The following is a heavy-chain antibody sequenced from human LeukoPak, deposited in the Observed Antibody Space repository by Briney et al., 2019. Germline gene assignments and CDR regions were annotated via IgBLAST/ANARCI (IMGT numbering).Heavy chain of an antibody. J-gene: IGHJ4*02. CDR3: ARGLNRNDYGDYGY. V-gene: IGHV4-38-2*02. CDR1: HYSISSGYY. Sequence: SETLSLTCTVSHYSISSGYYWGWMRQPPGQGLEYIGSIFHSGSTYYNPSLKGRVTISEDRSKNQFSLKVTSMTAADTAVYYCARGLNRNDYGDYGYWGQGTLVTVSS. D-gene: IGHD4-17*01. CDR2: IFHSGST.